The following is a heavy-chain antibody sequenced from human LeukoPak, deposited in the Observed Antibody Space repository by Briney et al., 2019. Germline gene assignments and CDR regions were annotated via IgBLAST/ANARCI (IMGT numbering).Heavy chain of an antibody. J-gene: IGHJ4*02. CDR3: ARGQRLRYFDWLRTQHSNHPDY. CDR2: IIPIFGTA. D-gene: IGHD3-9*01. CDR1: GGTFSSYA. V-gene: IGHV1-69*13. Sequence: SVKVSCKASGGTFSSYAISWVRQAPGQGLEWMGGIIPIFGTANYAQKFQGRVTITADESTSTAYTELSSLRSEDTAVYYCARGQRLRYFDWLRTQHSNHPDYWGQGTLVTVSS.